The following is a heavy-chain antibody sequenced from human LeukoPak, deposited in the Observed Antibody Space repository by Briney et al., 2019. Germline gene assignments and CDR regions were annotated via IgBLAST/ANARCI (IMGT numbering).Heavy chain of an antibody. CDR3: ARDRSAARMGFWSGYYVFDY. Sequence: GGSLRLSCVASGFTFSSYSMNWVRQAPGEGLEWVSSISSSSSYIYYADSVKGRFTISRDNAKNSLYLQMNSLRAEDTAVYYCARDRSAARMGFWSGYYVFDYWGQGTLVTVSS. D-gene: IGHD3-3*01. J-gene: IGHJ4*02. CDR2: ISSSSSYI. V-gene: IGHV3-21*01. CDR1: GFTFSSYS.